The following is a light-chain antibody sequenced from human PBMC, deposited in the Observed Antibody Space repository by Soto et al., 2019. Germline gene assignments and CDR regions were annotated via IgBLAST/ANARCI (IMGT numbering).Light chain of an antibody. CDR2: AAS. V-gene: IGKV1-39*01. Sequence: DIQMTQSPSSLSASVGDRVTITCRASQSISSYLNWYQQKPGKAPKLLIYAASSLQSGVPSRFSGSGSGTYFTLTISSLQPEDFATYYCQQSYSTLGTFGPGTKVDIK. J-gene: IGKJ3*01. CDR1: QSISSY. CDR3: QQSYSTLGT.